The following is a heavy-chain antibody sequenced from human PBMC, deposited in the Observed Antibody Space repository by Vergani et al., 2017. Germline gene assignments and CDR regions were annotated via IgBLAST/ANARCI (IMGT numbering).Heavy chain of an antibody. V-gene: IGHV1-2*02. CDR3: ARGGSTSPPVV. J-gene: IGHJ6*02. Sequence: QVQLVQSGAEVKKPGASVKVACKASGYTFTGYYMHWVRQAPGQGLEWMGWINPNSGGTNYAQKIQGRVTMTRDTYISTAYMELSRLGSDDTAVYYCARGGSTSPPVVWGQGTTVTVSS. CDR1: GYTFTGYY. D-gene: IGHD2-2*01. CDR2: INPNSGGT.